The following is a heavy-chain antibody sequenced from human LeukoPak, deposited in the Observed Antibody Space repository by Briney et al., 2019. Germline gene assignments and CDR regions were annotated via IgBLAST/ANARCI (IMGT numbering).Heavy chain of an antibody. CDR2: ISYDGSNK. J-gene: IGHJ4*02. V-gene: IGHV3-30*14. CDR1: GFTFSSYW. D-gene: IGHD2-21*02. Sequence: PGGSLRLSCAASGFTFSSYWMSWVRQAPGKGLEWVAVISYDGSNKYYADSVKGRFTVSRDNAKNTVDLQMNNLRVEDTAVYFCARDRLLYLDYWGQGTLVAVS. CDR3: ARDRLLYLDY.